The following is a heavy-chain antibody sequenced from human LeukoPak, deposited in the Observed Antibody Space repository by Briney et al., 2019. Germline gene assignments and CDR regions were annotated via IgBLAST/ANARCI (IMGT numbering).Heavy chain of an antibody. CDR1: GFTFDDYA. CDR2: ISWNTGSI. CDR3: AKGYSGWYAGCDY. D-gene: IGHD6-19*01. Sequence: GGSLRLSCAASGFTFDDYAMHWVRQAPGKGLEWVSGISWNTGSIGYADSVKGRFTISRDNAKHSLYLQMNSLRAEDTALYYCAKGYSGWYAGCDYWGQGTLVTVSS. V-gene: IGHV3-9*01. J-gene: IGHJ4*02.